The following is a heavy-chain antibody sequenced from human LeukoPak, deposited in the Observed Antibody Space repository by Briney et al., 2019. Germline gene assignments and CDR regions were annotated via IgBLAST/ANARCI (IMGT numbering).Heavy chain of an antibody. CDR2: IYYSGST. D-gene: IGHD3-10*01. Sequence: PSETLSLTCSVSGGSISSYYWSWIRQPPGKGLEWIGYIYYSGSTNYNPSLKSRVTISVDTSKNLFSLRLSSLIAADPAVYSCARQKGYGSGVDPWGEGTLDTASS. CDR1: GGSISSYY. CDR3: ARQKGYGSGVDP. J-gene: IGHJ5*02. V-gene: IGHV4-59*08.